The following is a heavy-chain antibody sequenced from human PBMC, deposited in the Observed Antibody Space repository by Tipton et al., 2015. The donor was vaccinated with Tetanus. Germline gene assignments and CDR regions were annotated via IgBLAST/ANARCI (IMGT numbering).Heavy chain of an antibody. CDR3: ARENGGYDYYYYYGMDV. V-gene: IGHV3-66*01. D-gene: IGHD5-12*01. CDR1: GFTVSSNY. Sequence: SLRLSCAASGFTVSSNYMNWVRQAPGKGLEWVSVIYSGGSTYYADSVKGRFTISRDNAKNSLYLQMNSLRAEDTAVYYCARENGGYDYYYYYGMDVWGQGTTVTVSS. CDR2: IYSGGST. J-gene: IGHJ6*02.